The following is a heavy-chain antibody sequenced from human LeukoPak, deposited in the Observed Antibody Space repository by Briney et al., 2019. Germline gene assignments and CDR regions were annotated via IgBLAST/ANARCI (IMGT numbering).Heavy chain of an antibody. CDR3: ASVGHGYPQY. D-gene: IGHD5-24*01. V-gene: IGHV4-59*01. CDR1: GGSISSYY. CDR2: IYYSGST. J-gene: IGHJ4*02. Sequence: WETLSLTCTVSGGSISSYYWSWLRQPTGKGLEWIGYIYYSGSTNYNPSLKSRVTISVDTSKNQFSLKLSSVTAADTAVYYCASVGHGYPQYWGQGTLVTVSS.